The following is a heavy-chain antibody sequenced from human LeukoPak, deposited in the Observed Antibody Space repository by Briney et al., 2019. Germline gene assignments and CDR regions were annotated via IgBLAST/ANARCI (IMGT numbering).Heavy chain of an antibody. D-gene: IGHD4-17*01. Sequence: PGGSLRLSCAASGFTFSSYAMSWVRQAPGKGLELVSAISGSGGSTYYADSVKGRFTISRDNSKNTLYLQMNSLRAEDPAVYYCARAYGASVPFDYWGQGTLVTVSS. CDR1: GFTFSSYA. V-gene: IGHV3-23*01. CDR2: ISGSGGST. CDR3: ARAYGASVPFDY. J-gene: IGHJ4*02.